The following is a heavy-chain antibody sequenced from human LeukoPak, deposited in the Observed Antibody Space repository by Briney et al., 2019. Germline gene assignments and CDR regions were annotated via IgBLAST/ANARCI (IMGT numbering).Heavy chain of an antibody. CDR1: GFTFNRNA. D-gene: IGHD6-19*01. J-gene: IGHJ4*02. Sequence: GGSLRLSCAASGFTFNRNAISWVRQAPGKGLEWVSTIGGSGDKTFYADSVKGRFIISRDNSKNMVHLQMNSLTGEDTALYYCVRRGDASSGWGDHDFWGQGALVTVSS. CDR3: VRRGDASSGWGDHDF. CDR2: IGGSGDKT. V-gene: IGHV3-23*01.